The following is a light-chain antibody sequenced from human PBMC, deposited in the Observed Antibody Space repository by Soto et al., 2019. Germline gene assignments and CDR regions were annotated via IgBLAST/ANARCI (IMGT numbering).Light chain of an antibody. CDR1: QSVAGN. J-gene: IGKJ1*01. Sequence: EILMTQSPAXXSVGPGERATLSCRASQSVAGNLAWYQHKPGQAPRLLIYGASSRATGIPDRFSGSGSGTEFTLTISSLQSEDFAVYYCQQYNNWPQTFGQGTKVDIK. V-gene: IGKV3D-15*01. CDR2: GAS. CDR3: QQYNNWPQT.